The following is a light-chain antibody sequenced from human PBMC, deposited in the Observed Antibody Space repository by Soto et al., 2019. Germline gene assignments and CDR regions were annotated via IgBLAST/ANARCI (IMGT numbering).Light chain of an antibody. CDR3: QQRHMWPIT. V-gene: IGKV3-11*01. Sequence: EVVLTQSPVTLSLSPGDRATLSCRASQSFRGLLAWYQQKPGQAPRLLIYAAYNRATGIPARFSGSGSGTDFTLTISSLEPEDSAVYYCQQRHMWPITFGQGTRLEIK. J-gene: IGKJ5*01. CDR1: QSFRGL. CDR2: AAY.